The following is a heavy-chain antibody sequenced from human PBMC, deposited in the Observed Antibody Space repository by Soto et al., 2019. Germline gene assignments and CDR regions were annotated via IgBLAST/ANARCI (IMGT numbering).Heavy chain of an antibody. J-gene: IGHJ4*02. D-gene: IGHD3-3*01. CDR1: GFRFGSYA. CDR3: ARWSYLDY. CDR2: ISGSDGKT. V-gene: IGHV3-23*01. Sequence: GGSLRLSCAASGFRFGSYARSWVRQAPGKGLEWVSTISGSDGKTFYADSVKGRFSISRDTSQSTLYLQMNSLRADDTAMYYCARWSYLDYWGQGTRVTVSS.